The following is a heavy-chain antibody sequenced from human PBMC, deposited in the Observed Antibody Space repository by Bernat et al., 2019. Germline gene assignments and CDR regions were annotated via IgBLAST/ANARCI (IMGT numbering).Heavy chain of an antibody. CDR2: VSYDGSNN. CDR1: GFTFSSFT. D-gene: IGHD4-17*01. CDR3: ARVSLYGAPASAMDV. V-gene: IGHV3-30-3*01. Sequence: QVQLVESGGGVVQPGRSLRLSCAASGFTFSSFTMHWVRQAPGKGLEWVAVVSYDGSNNYYADSVKGRFTISRDNSKNTLYLQMNSLRAEDTAVYYCARVSLYGAPASAMDVWGQGTTVTVSS. J-gene: IGHJ6*02.